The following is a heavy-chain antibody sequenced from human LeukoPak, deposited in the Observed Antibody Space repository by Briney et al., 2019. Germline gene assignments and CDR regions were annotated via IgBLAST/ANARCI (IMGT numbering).Heavy chain of an antibody. J-gene: IGHJ4*02. V-gene: IGHV3-7*01. CDR3: ARAAGIAVAISFDY. Sequence: GGSLRLSCAASGFTFSSYWVSWVRQATGKGREGVANIKQGGDEKYYVDSVKGRFTISRDNAKNSLYLQMNSLRAEDTAVYYCARAAGIAVAISFDYGGQGTLVTVSS. D-gene: IGHD6-19*01. CDR1: GFTFSSYW. CDR2: IKQGGDEK.